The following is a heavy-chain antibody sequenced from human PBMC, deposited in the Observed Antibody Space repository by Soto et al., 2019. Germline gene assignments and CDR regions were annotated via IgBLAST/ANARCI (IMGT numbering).Heavy chain of an antibody. CDR2: VIPTLGTA. Sequence: QVQLVQSGAEVKKPGSSVKVSCKTSGGPFNNHAINWVRQAPGQGLEWVGLVIPTLGTADYAQKFQGRVTMTADEVTNTAYMELSSLRSDDTGVYYCASDYGEIAAFDIWGQGTSVTVSS. D-gene: IGHD4-17*01. CDR3: ASDYGEIAAFDI. J-gene: IGHJ3*02. V-gene: IGHV1-69*01. CDR1: GGPFNNHA.